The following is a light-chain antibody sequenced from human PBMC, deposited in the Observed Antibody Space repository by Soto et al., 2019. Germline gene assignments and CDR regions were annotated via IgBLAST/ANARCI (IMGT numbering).Light chain of an antibody. CDR3: CSYGGSYTYV. CDR1: SSDVGAYNY. V-gene: IGLV2-11*01. CDR2: DVS. Sequence: QSALTQPRSVSGSPGQSVTISCTGTSSDVGAYNYVSWYQQHPGKAPKLTIYDVSKRPSGVPDRFSGSKSGNTASLTISGLQAEDEADYYCCSYGGSYTYVFGTGTKVTVL. J-gene: IGLJ1*01.